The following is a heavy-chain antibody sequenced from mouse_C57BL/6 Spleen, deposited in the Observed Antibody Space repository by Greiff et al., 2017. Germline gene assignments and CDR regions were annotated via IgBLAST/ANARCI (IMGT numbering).Heavy chain of an antibody. J-gene: IGHJ3*01. D-gene: IGHD3-3*01. CDR1: GFTFSSYG. CDR3: ARRDGTPAWFAY. V-gene: IGHV5-6*01. CDR2: ISSGGSYT. Sequence: DVQLVESGGDLVKPGGSLKLSCAASGFTFSSYGMSWVRQTPDKRLEWVATISSGGSYTYYPDSVKGRFTISRDNAKNTLYLQMSSLKSEDTAMYYCARRDGTPAWFAYWGQGTLVTVSA.